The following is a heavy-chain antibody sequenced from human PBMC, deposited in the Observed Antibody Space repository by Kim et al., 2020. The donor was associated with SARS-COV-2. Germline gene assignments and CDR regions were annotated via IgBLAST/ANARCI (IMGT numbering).Heavy chain of an antibody. D-gene: IGHD6-19*01. CDR3: ARHSSGWPSDAFDI. J-gene: IGHJ3*02. Sequence: TPSLESLVTISVDTSKNQFSLKLRSVTAADTAVYYCARHSSGWPSDAFDIWGQGTMVTVSS. V-gene: IGHV4-61*07.